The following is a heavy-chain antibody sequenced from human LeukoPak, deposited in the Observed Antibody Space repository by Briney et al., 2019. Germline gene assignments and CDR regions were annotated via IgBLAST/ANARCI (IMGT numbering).Heavy chain of an antibody. V-gene: IGHV3-7*01. CDR3: ASETAAPGTSFYFGMDV. CDR1: GFTISSYW. CDR2: IKQDGSEK. Sequence: GGSLRLSCAASGFTISSYWVNWVRQAPGKGLEWVANIKQDGSEKYYVGSVKGRFTISRDNAKNSLYLQMNSLRAEDTAVYFCASETAAPGTSFYFGMDVWGQGTTVTVSS. D-gene: IGHD6-13*01. J-gene: IGHJ6*02.